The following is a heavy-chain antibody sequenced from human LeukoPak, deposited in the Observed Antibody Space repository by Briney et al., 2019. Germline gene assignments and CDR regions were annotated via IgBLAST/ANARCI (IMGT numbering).Heavy chain of an antibody. CDR3: ARGIAARRVRHTSLDY. J-gene: IGHJ4*02. CDR2: INHSGST. V-gene: IGHV4-34*01. CDR1: GGSFSGYY. Sequence: SETLSLTCAVNGGSFSGYYWSWIRQPPGKGLEWIGEINHSGSTNYNPSLKSRVTISVDTSKNQFSLKLSSVTAADTAVYYCARGIAARRVRHTSLDYWGQGTLVTVSS. D-gene: IGHD6-6*01.